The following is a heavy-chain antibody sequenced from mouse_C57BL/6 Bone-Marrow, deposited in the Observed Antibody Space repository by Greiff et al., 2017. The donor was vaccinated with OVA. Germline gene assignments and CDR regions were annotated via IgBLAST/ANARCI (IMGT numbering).Heavy chain of an antibody. CDR1: GYTFTSYW. Sequence: VQLQQSGTVLARPGASVKMSCKTSGYTFTSYWMHWVKQRPGQGLEWIGAIYPGNSDTSYNQKFKGKAKLPAVTSASTAYMELSSLTNEDSAVYYCTRWGPLRSWGQGTSVTVSS. V-gene: IGHV1-5*01. J-gene: IGHJ4*01. CDR2: IYPGNSDT. CDR3: TRWGPLRS. D-gene: IGHD6-1*01.